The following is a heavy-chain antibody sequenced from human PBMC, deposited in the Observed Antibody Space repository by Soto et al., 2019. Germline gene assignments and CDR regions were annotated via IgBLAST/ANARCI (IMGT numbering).Heavy chain of an antibody. Sequence: PGGSLRLSCAASVFTFDYYAMHWVRQAPGKGLEWVSGLSGSGGMTYYADSVKGRFTISRDNSKNTLSLQMNSLRAEDTAVYYCAKDLGDTSPLGMDVWGQGTTVTVSS. J-gene: IGHJ6*02. CDR3: AKDLGDTSPLGMDV. CDR1: VFTFDYYA. CDR2: LSGSGGMT. D-gene: IGHD2-2*01. V-gene: IGHV3-23*01.